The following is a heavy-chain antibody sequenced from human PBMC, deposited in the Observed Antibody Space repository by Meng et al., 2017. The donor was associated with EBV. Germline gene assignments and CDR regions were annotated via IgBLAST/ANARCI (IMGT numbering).Heavy chain of an antibody. CDR1: GYTFTGYY. D-gene: IGHD6-13*01. CDR2: INPNSGGT. V-gene: IGHV1-2*04. J-gene: IGHJ4*02. Sequence: QVQLVQSGAEVKKPXXSVKVSCKASGYTFTGYYMHWVRQAPGQGLEWMGWINPNSGGTNYAQKFQGWVTMTRDTSISTAYMELSRLRSDDTAVYYCARDEAAAELPLGYWGQGTLVHVSS. CDR3: ARDEAAAELPLGY.